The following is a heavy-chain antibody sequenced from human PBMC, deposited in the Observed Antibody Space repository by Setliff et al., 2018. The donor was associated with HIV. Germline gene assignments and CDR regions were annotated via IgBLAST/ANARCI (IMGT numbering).Heavy chain of an antibody. V-gene: IGHV4-31*03. CDR3: ARGIAAAEGYFDY. D-gene: IGHD6-13*01. J-gene: IGHJ4*02. CDR1: GGSISSGGYY. Sequence: SETLSLTCTVSGGSISSGGYYWSWIRQHPGKGLEWIGYIYHSGITYYNPSLKSRVTISLDMSKNQFSLKLSSATAADTAVYYCARGIAAAEGYFDYWGQGTLVTVSS. CDR2: IYHSGIT.